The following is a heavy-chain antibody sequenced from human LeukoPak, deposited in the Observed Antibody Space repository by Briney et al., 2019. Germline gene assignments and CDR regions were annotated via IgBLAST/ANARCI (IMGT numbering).Heavy chain of an antibody. V-gene: IGHV1-69*05. CDR1: GGTFSSYA. Sequence: ASVKVSCKASGGTFSSYAISWVRQAPGQGLEWMGGIIPIFGTANYAQKFQGRVTITTDESTTTAYMELSSLRSEDTAVYYCARVGYSSSVEYYFVYWGQGTLVTVSS. D-gene: IGHD6-13*01. J-gene: IGHJ4*02. CDR2: IIPIFGTA. CDR3: ARVGYSSSVEYYFVY.